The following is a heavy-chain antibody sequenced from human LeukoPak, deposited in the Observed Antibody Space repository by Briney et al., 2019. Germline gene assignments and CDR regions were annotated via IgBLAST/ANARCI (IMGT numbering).Heavy chain of an antibody. CDR2: IYYSGST. CDR3: ARSGSDYGDY. V-gene: IGHV4-59*01. D-gene: IGHD6-25*01. Sequence: PSETLSLTCTVSGGSISSYYWSWIRQPPGKGLEGIGYIYYSGSTNYNPSLKSRVTISVVTSKNQFSLKLSSVTAADTAVYYCARSGSDYGDYWGQGTLVTVSS. J-gene: IGHJ4*02. CDR1: GGSISSYY.